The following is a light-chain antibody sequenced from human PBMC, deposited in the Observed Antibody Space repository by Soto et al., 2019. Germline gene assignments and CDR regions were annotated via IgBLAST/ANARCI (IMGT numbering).Light chain of an antibody. J-gene: IGLJ1*01. Sequence: QSALTQPPSVSGAPGQRATISCTGSSSNIGATYDVQWYQQLPGTAPKLLIYGNSNRPSGVPDRFSGSKSGTSASLAITGLQADDEADYYCQSYDSSLSAHYVFGTGTKVTVL. CDR1: SSNIGATYD. CDR2: GNS. CDR3: QSYDSSLSAHYV. V-gene: IGLV1-40*01.